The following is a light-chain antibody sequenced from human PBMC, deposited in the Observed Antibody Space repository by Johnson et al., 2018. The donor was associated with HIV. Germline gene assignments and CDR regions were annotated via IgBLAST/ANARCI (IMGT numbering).Light chain of an antibody. CDR2: DNN. CDR1: SSNIGNNY. CDR3: GTWDSSLSAYV. V-gene: IGLV1-51*01. Sequence: VLTQPPSVSAAPGQKVTISCSGSSSNIGNNYVSWFQQLPGTAPKLLIYDNNKRPSGIPDRFSGSKSGTSATLGITGLQTGDEADYYCGTWDSSLSAYVVGTGTKVTV. J-gene: IGLJ1*01.